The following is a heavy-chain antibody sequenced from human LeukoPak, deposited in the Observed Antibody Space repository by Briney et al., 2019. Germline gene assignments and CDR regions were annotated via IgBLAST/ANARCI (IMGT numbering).Heavy chain of an antibody. J-gene: IGHJ4*02. CDR3: ARVATIYEHYFDY. CDR1: GFTFSSYG. CDR2: ISGSGGST. Sequence: GGTLRLSCAASGFTFSSYGMSWVRQAPGKGLEWVSAISGSGGSTYYADSVKGRFTISRDNSKNSLYLQMNSLRAEDTAVYYCARVATIYEHYFDYWGQGTLVTVSS. V-gene: IGHV3-23*01. D-gene: IGHD5-12*01.